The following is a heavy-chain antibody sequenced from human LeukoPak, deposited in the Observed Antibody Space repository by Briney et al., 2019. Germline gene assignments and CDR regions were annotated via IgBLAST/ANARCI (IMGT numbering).Heavy chain of an antibody. CDR2: IYHSGST. CDR3: AGSYDSSGPSRG. CDR1: GYSISSGYY. V-gene: IGHV4-38-2*02. Sequence: SETLSLTCTVSGYSISSGYYWGWIRQPPGKGLEWIGSIYHSGSTYYNPSLKSRVTISVDTSKNQFSLKLSSVTAADTAVYYCAGSYDSSGPSRGWGQGTLVTVSS. D-gene: IGHD3-22*01. J-gene: IGHJ4*02.